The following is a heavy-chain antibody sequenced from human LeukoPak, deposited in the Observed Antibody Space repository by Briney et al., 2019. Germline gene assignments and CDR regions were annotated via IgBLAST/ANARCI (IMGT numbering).Heavy chain of an antibody. Sequence: TSETLSLTCTVSGGSISSSSYYWGWIRQPPGKGLEWIGSIYYSGSTYYNPSLKSRVTISVDTSKNQFSLKLSSVTAADTAVYYCARHEYYDYVWGSYHSYYFDYWGQGTLVTVSS. CDR3: ARHEYYDYVWGSYHSYYFDY. CDR2: IYYSGST. CDR1: GGSISSSSYY. J-gene: IGHJ4*02. D-gene: IGHD3-16*02. V-gene: IGHV4-39*01.